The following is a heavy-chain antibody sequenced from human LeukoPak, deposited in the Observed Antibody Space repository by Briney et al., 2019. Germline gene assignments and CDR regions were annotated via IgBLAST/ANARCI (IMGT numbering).Heavy chain of an antibody. CDR2: ISGSGGST. J-gene: IGHJ4*02. D-gene: IGHD3-22*01. Sequence: GGSLRLSCAASGFTFSSYAMSWVRQAPGKGLEWVSAISGSGGSTYYADSVKGRFTISRDNSKNTLYLQTNSLRAEDTAVYYCAKSKNYYDSSGYYPNFDYWGQGTLVTVSS. V-gene: IGHV3-23*01. CDR1: GFTFSSYA. CDR3: AKSKNYYDSSGYYPNFDY.